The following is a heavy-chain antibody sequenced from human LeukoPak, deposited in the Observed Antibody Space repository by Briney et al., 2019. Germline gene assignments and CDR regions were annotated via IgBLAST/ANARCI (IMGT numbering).Heavy chain of an antibody. CDR2: ISYDGSNK. V-gene: IGHV3-30*03. CDR1: GFTFSSYG. Sequence: GGSLRLSCAASGFTFSSYGMHWVRQAPGKGLEWVAVISYDGSNKYYADSVKGRFTISRDNSKNTLYLQMNSLRAGDTAVYYCASGYCSSTSCYSSSLGAFDIWGQGTMVTVSS. CDR3: ASGYCSSTSCYSSSLGAFDI. D-gene: IGHD2-2*03. J-gene: IGHJ3*02.